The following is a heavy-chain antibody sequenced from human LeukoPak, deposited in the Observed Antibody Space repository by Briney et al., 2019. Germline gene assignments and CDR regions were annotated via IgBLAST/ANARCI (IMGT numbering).Heavy chain of an antibody. CDR3: ARGFFQYYYDSSGYQGDY. Sequence: GASVKVSCKASGYTFTSYDINWVRQATGQGLEWMGWMNPNSGNTGYAQKFQGRVTMTRNTSISTAYMELSSLRSEDTAVYYCARGFFQYYYDSSGYQGDYWGQGTLDTVSS. CDR1: GYTFTSYD. V-gene: IGHV1-8*01. D-gene: IGHD3-22*01. J-gene: IGHJ4*02. CDR2: MNPNSGNT.